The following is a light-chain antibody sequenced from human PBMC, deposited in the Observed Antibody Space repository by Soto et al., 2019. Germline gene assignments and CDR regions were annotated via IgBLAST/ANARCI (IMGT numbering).Light chain of an antibody. CDR3: SSYAGSNNYV. Sequence: QSVLAQPPSASVSPGQSVTISCTGTSSDIGGYNEVSWYQHHPGKAPKLMIYDVTKRPSGVPDRFSGSRSGNTAYLTVSGLQAEDEADYYCSSYAGSNNYVFGSGTKVTVL. CDR2: DVT. CDR1: SSDIGGYNE. V-gene: IGLV2-8*01. J-gene: IGLJ1*01.